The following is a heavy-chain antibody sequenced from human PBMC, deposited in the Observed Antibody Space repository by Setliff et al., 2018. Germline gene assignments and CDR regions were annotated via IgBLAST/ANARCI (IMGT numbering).Heavy chain of an antibody. J-gene: IGHJ6*02. CDR3: ARAPDCGGDCYAPTPKYYYYYGMDV. CDR2: MNPNSGNT. D-gene: IGHD2-21*02. V-gene: IGHV1-8*02. Sequence: ASVKVSCKASGYTFTSYDINWVRQATGQGLEWMGWMNPNSGNTGYAQKFQGRVTMTRNTSISTAYMELGSLRSEDTAVYYCARAPDCGGDCYAPTPKYYYYYGMDVWGQGTTVTVSS. CDR1: GYTFTSYD.